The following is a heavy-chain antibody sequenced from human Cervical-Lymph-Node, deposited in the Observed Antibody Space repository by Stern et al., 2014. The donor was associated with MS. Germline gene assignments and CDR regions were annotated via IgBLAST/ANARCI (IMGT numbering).Heavy chain of an antibody. CDR3: ARDEHSLGS. J-gene: IGHJ4*02. V-gene: IGHV3-11*01. CDR1: GSFFGDYY. Sequence: VQLVESGGGLVKPGGSLRLSCAASGSFFGDYYMTWIRQAPGKGLEWVSYISGSGSHPHYAYTVQGSVTIYRDKATSSLSLHPNGLRAEDTAVYYCARDEHSLGSWGQGTLVTVSS. CDR2: ISGSGSHP. D-gene: IGHD2-15*01.